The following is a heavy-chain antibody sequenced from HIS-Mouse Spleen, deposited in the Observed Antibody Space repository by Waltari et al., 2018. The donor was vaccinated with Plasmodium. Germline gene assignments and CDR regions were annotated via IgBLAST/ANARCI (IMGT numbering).Heavy chain of an antibody. Sequence: QVQLVESGGGVVQPGRSLRLSCAASGFTFSSYGMPWVCQAPCKVLGWVAVISYDGSNKYYADSVKGRFTISRDNSKNTLYLQMNSLRAEDTAVYYCAKAQGVINFDYWGQGTLVTVSS. V-gene: IGHV3-30*18. CDR2: ISYDGSNK. D-gene: IGHD3-16*01. J-gene: IGHJ4*02. CDR1: GFTFSSYG. CDR3: AKAQGVINFDY.